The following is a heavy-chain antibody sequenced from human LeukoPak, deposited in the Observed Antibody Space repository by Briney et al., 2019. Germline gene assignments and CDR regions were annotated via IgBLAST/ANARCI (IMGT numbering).Heavy chain of an antibody. CDR2: IHSDGSTT. V-gene: IGHV3-74*01. Sequence: GGSLRLSCAVSGITVSKYWMHWVRQVPGKGLVWVSRIHSDGSTTGYADSVKGRFTISRDNSKNTLYLQMNSLRAEDTAVYYCAKSDVLLWFGELSLYSYYFDYWGQGTLVTVSS. D-gene: IGHD3-10*01. CDR3: AKSDVLLWFGELSLYSYYFDY. J-gene: IGHJ4*02. CDR1: GITVSKYW.